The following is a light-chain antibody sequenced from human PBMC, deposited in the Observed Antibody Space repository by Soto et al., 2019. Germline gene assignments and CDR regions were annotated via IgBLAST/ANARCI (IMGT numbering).Light chain of an antibody. V-gene: IGKV4-1*01. Sequence: DIVMTQSPHALAFSLGGGAAITCYSAQRVVFSYTNNNYLAWYQQKPGQPPELLIYWVSTRESGVPDRFSGSGSGTDCTLKISRVEAEDFAVYYCMQGTHWPWTLGQGTKVDIK. CDR2: WVS. CDR3: MQGTHWPWT. CDR1: QRVVFSYTNNNY. J-gene: IGKJ1*01.